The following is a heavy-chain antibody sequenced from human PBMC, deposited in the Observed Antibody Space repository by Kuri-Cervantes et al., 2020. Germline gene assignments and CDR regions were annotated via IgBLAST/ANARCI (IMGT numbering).Heavy chain of an antibody. CDR2: MNPNSGNT. V-gene: IGHV1-8*01. D-gene: IGHD4-17*01. J-gene: IGHJ3*02. Sequence: ASVKVSCKASGYTFTSYDINWVRQATGQGLEWMGWMNPNSGNTGYAQKFQGRVTITADKSTSTAYMELSSLRSEDTAVYYCARGPHYGDYVVFNAFDIWGQGTMVTVSS. CDR1: GYTFTSYD. CDR3: ARGPHYGDYVVFNAFDI.